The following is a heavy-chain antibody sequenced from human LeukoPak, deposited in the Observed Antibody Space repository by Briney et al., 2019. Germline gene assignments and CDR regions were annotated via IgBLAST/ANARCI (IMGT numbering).Heavy chain of an antibody. J-gene: IGHJ6*02. CDR2: ISSTGSII. V-gene: IGHV3-48*04. D-gene: IGHD3-10*01. CDR1: GFTFSSYS. CDR3: ARGGDDYYGMDV. Sequence: GGSLRLSCAASGFTFSSYSINWVRQAPGKGLEWVSYISSTGSIIHYADSVKGRFTISRDNAKNSLYLQMNSLRAEDTAVYYCARGGDDYYGMDVWGQGTTVTVSS.